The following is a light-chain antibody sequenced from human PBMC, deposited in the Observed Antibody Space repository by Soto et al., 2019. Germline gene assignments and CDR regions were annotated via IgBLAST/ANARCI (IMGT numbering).Light chain of an antibody. CDR2: GAS. V-gene: IGKV3-11*01. CDR3: QQRSSAIT. Sequence: EIAGKQSPSTLSLSPGERATLSCRASQSVSRYLAWYQQRPGQAPRLLIHGASNRANGIPARFSGSASGTDFTLTISGLEPEDFAVYYCQQRSSAITFGQGTRLEIK. J-gene: IGKJ5*01. CDR1: QSVSRY.